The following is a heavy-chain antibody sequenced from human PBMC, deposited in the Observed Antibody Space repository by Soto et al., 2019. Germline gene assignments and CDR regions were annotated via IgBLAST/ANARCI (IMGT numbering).Heavy chain of an antibody. CDR2: IWYDGSNK. V-gene: IGHV3-33*01. Sequence: QVQLVESGGGVVQPGRSLRLSCAASGFTFSSYGMHWVRQAPGKGLEWVAVIWYDGSNKYYADSVKGRFTISRDNSKNTLYLQMNSLRAEDTAVYYCARVFEIGCPFDYWGQGTLVTVSS. J-gene: IGHJ4*02. D-gene: IGHD2-15*01. CDR1: GFTFSSYG. CDR3: ARVFEIGCPFDY.